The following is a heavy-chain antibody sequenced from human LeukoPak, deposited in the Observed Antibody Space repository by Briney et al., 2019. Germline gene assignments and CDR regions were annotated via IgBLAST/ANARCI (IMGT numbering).Heavy chain of an antibody. V-gene: IGHV1-2*02. J-gene: IGHJ4*02. CDR1: GYTFTGYY. Sequence: ASVKVSCKASGYTFTGYYMHWVRQAPGQGLEWMGWINPNSGGTNYAQKFQGRVTMTRDTSISTAYMELSRPRSDDTAVYYCAVLWFGELLSPFDYWGQGTQVTVSS. D-gene: IGHD3-10*01. CDR2: INPNSGGT. CDR3: AVLWFGELLSPFDY.